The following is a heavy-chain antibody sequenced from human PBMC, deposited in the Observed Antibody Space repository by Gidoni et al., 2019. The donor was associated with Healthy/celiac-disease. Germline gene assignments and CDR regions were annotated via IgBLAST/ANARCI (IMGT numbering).Heavy chain of an antibody. Sequence: QVQLQESGPGLVKPSETLSLTCAVSGYSISSGYYWGWIRQPPGKGLEWIGSIYHSGSTSYNPSLKSRVTISVDTSKNQFSLKLSSVTAADTAVYYCASEVGATGAFDYWGQGTLVTVSS. V-gene: IGHV4-38-2*01. J-gene: IGHJ4*02. CDR1: GYSISSGYY. D-gene: IGHD1-26*01. CDR3: ASEVGATGAFDY. CDR2: IYHSGST.